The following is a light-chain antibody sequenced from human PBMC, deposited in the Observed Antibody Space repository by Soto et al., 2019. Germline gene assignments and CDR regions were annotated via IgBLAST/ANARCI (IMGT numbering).Light chain of an antibody. J-gene: IGKJ1*01. CDR1: QSVSSSY. CDR2: GAS. V-gene: IGKV3-20*01. Sequence: EIVLTQSPGTLSLSPGERATLSCRASQSVSSSYLFWYQHKPGHPPRLLIYGASSRAPVLPDRFSGSGSETDFSLSVNKMEPEDFVEYCCQRYDESLWTFGQGTKVQIK. CDR3: QRYDESLWT.